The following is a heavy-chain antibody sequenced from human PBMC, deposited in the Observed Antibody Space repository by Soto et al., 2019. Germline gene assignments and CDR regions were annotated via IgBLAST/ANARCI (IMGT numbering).Heavy chain of an antibody. Sequence: LRLSCAASGFSFSSCAMSWVRQAPGKGLEWVSVISGSGRSTDYADSVKGRFTMSRDNSKNMVFLQMNSLSAEDTAVYYCAKHTLFSDSWYEDYWGQGTLVTVSS. CDR2: ISGSGRST. J-gene: IGHJ4*02. CDR1: GFSFSSCA. CDR3: AKHTLFSDSWYEDY. D-gene: IGHD6-13*01. V-gene: IGHV3-23*01.